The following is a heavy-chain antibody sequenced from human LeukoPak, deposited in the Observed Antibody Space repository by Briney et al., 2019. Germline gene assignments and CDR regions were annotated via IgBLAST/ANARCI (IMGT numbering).Heavy chain of an antibody. CDR3: AREANYYDSSGYYYNWFDP. J-gene: IGHJ5*02. V-gene: IGHV1-69*06. CDR1: GGTFSSYA. CDR2: IIPMFGTA. D-gene: IGHD3-22*01. Sequence: GASVKVSCKASGGTFSSYAISWVRQAPGEGLEWMGGIIPMFGTAHYAQKFQGRVTITADKSTSTAYMELSSLRSEDTAVYYCAREANYYDSSGYYYNWFDPWGQGTLVTVSS.